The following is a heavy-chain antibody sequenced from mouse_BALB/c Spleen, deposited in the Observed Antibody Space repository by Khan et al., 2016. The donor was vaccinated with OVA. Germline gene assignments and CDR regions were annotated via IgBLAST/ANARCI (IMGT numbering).Heavy chain of an antibody. CDR1: GYSITSDYA. CDR2: ISYSGST. Sequence: VQLKQSGPGLVKPSQSLSLTCTVTGYSITSDYAWNWIRQFPGNKLEWMGYISYSGSTSYNPSLKSRISITRDTSKNQFFLQLNSVTTGDTATYYWARRAYYANWYFDVWGAGTTVTVSS. J-gene: IGHJ1*01. V-gene: IGHV3-2*02. CDR3: ARRAYYANWYFDV. D-gene: IGHD1-1*02.